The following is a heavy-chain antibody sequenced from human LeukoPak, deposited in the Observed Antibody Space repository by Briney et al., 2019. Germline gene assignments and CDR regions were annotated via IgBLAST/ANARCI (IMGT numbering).Heavy chain of an antibody. V-gene: IGHV3-66*01. D-gene: IGHD3-10*01. J-gene: IGHJ5*02. Sequence: GGSLRLSCAASGFTFSNAWMSWVRQAPGKGLEWVSVIYSGGSTYYADSVKGRFTISRDNSKNTLYLQMNSLRAEDTAVYYCARDPSHGGFDPWGQGTLVTVSS. CDR3: ARDPSHGGFDP. CDR1: GFTFSNAW. CDR2: IYSGGST.